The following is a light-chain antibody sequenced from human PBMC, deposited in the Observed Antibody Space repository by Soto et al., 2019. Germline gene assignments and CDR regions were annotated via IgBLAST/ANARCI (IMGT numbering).Light chain of an antibody. CDR2: EVS. CDR1: SSDVGDYDY. Sequence: QSALTQPPSASGSIGQSVTISCTGISSDVGDYDYVSWYQQHPGKAPKLIISEVSKRPSGVPDRFSGSKSGNTASLTVSGLQADDEADYYCSTYAGSSTSFGGGTKLTVL. CDR3: STYAGSSTS. J-gene: IGLJ2*01. V-gene: IGLV2-8*01.